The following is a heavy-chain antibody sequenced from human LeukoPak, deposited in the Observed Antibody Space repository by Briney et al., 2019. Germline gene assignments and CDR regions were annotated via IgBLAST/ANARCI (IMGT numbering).Heavy chain of an antibody. D-gene: IGHD3-10*01. J-gene: IGHJ2*01. CDR1: GYSISSGYY. V-gene: IGHV4-38-2*02. CDR3: ARASGDWTDWYFDL. CDR2: IYHSGST. Sequence: SETLSPTCTVSGYSISSGYYWGWIRQPPGKGLEWIGSIYHSGSTYYNPSLKSRVTISVDTSKNQFSLKLSSVTAADTAVYYCARASGDWTDWYFDLWGHGTLVTVSS.